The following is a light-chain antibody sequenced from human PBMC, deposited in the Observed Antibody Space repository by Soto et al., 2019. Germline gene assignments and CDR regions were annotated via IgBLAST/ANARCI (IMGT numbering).Light chain of an antibody. V-gene: IGKV3-20*01. J-gene: IGKJ4*01. Sequence: EIVLMQSPGTLSLSPGERATLSCRASQSANSNYLAWYQLKPVQAPRLVIYDASRRATGIPDRFSGSGSGTDFTLTISRLEPEDFAVYFCQQYNDGLTFGGGTKVDIK. CDR1: QSANSNY. CDR2: DAS. CDR3: QQYNDGLT.